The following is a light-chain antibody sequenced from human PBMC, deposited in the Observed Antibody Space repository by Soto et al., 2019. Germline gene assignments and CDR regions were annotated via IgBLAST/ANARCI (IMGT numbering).Light chain of an antibody. J-gene: IGKJ1*01. V-gene: IGKV3-15*01. CDR1: QSISND. CDR3: QQYNSCSWT. CDR2: GAS. Sequence: DIVLTQSPDTLSVSPGERATISCLASQSISNDLAWYQQKPGQAPRLLIYGASTRATGIPARFSGSGSGTEFTLTISSLQSEDFAVYYCQQYNSCSWTFGQGTKVDIK.